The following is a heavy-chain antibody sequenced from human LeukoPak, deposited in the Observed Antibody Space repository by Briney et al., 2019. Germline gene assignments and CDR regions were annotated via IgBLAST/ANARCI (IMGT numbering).Heavy chain of an antibody. V-gene: IGHV4-59*01. CDR2: IYYSGST. CDR1: GGSISSYY. J-gene: IGHJ5*02. Sequence: SETLSLTCTVSGGSISSYYWSWIRQPPGKGPEWIGYIYYSGSTNYNPSLKSRVTISVDTSKNQFSLKLSSVTAADTAVYYCARIVVVPAAIPGYKFDPWGQGTLVTVSS. CDR3: ARIVVVPAAIPGYKFDP. D-gene: IGHD2-2*02.